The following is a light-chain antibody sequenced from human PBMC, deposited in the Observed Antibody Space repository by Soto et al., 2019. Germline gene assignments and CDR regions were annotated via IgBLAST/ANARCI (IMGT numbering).Light chain of an antibody. CDR1: SSNIGADYD. Sequence: QSVLTQPPSVSGAPGQRVTISCTGSSSNIGADYDVHWYQHRPGTAPKLLIYGNDNRPSGVPDQFSGHKSGTSSSLAITGLQSENEADYYCHSYASGCTLWVFSGGTKLTVL. J-gene: IGLJ3*02. V-gene: IGLV1-40*01. CDR3: HSYASGCTLWV. CDR2: GND.